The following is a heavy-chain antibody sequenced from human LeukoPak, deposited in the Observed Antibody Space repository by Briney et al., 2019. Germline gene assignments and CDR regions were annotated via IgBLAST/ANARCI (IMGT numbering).Heavy chain of an antibody. D-gene: IGHD6-13*01. J-gene: IGHJ4*02. CDR1: GGSIRISSYY. CDR3: AKILGIGAAGRIEY. V-gene: IGHV4-39*01. Sequence: SETLSLTCTVSGGSIRISSYYWGWIRQPPGKGLEWIGSIFYSGSTYYNPSLKSRVTISVDTTKNPLSLKLSSVTAAETAVYYCAKILGIGAAGRIEYWGQGTLVTVSS. CDR2: IFYSGST.